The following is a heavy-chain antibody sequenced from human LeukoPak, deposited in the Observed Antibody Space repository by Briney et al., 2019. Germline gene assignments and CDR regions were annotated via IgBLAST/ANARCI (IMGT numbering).Heavy chain of an antibody. J-gene: IGHJ4*02. Sequence: GGSLRLSCAASGFTVSSDYMSWVRQAPGKGLEWVSVIYSGGGTYYADSVKGRFTISRDNSKNTVHLQMNGLRAEDTAVYYCARALRPFDYWGQGTLVTVSS. CDR2: IYSGGGT. CDR3: ARALRPFDY. CDR1: GFTVSSDY. V-gene: IGHV3-66*01. D-gene: IGHD5-12*01.